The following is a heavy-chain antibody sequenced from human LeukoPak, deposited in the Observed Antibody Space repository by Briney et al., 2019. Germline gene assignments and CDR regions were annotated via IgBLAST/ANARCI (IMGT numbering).Heavy chain of an antibody. Sequence: SETLSLTCTVSGGSISSGSYYWSWIRQPAGKGLEWIGRIYTSGSTNYNPSLKSRVTISVDTSKNQFSLKLSSVTAADTAVYYCARGEVPAARGGFDYWGQGTLVTVSS. CDR1: GGSISSGSYY. V-gene: IGHV4-61*02. D-gene: IGHD2-2*01. CDR3: ARGEVPAARGGFDY. J-gene: IGHJ4*02. CDR2: IYTSGST.